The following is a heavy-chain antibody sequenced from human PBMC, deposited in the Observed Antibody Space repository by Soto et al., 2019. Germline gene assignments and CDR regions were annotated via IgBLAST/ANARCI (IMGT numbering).Heavy chain of an antibody. J-gene: IGHJ4*02. CDR1: GYTFTSYY. CDR2: INPSGGST. D-gene: IGHD6-13*01. Sequence: ASVKVSCKASGYTFTSYYMHWVRQAPGQGLEWMGIINPSGGSTSYAQKFQGRVTMTRDTSTSTVYMELSSLRSEDTAVYYCARWVPGIAAAGTGFDSWGQGTLVTVSS. V-gene: IGHV1-46*01. CDR3: ARWVPGIAAAGTGFDS.